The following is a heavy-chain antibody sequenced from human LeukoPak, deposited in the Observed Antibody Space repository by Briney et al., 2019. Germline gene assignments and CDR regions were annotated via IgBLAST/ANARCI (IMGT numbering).Heavy chain of an antibody. Sequence: GGSLRLSCAASGFTFSSYALSWVRQAPGKGQEWVSAISGSGGSTYSADSVRGRFTISRDNSKNTLYLQMNSLRAEDTAVYYCAKRELWFGESTYYYYYMDVWGKGTTVTVSS. CDR1: GFTFSSYA. CDR2: ISGSGGST. D-gene: IGHD3-10*01. J-gene: IGHJ6*03. V-gene: IGHV3-23*01. CDR3: AKRELWFGESTYYYYYMDV.